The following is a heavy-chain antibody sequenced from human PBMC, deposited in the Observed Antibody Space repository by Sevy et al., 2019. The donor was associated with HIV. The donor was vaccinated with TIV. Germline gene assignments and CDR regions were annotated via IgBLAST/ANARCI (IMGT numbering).Heavy chain of an antibody. CDR1: GFTFSSNW. Sequence: GGSLRLSCVASGFTFSSNWMTWVRQAPGKGLEWVANVKQDMSEKYYADSVKGRFTISSDNAKNSLYLQMNSLRAEDTAVYYCARAQQVAMLVVIGGLYFDLWGQGTLVTVSS. CDR3: ARAQQVAMLVVIGGLYFDL. CDR2: VKQDMSEK. J-gene: IGHJ4*02. D-gene: IGHD2-21*01. V-gene: IGHV3-7*01.